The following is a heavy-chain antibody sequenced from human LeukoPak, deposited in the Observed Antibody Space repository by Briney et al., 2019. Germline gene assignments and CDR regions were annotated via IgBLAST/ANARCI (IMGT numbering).Heavy chain of an antibody. CDR3: AKDLFIVRASGVNY. J-gene: IGHJ4*02. D-gene: IGHD1-26*01. CDR1: GFTFSSYA. CDR2: ISGSGGNT. Sequence: GGSLRLSCAASGFTFSSYAMTWVRQAPGKGLEWVSTISGSGGNTYSADSVKGRFTISRDNSKNTLYLQMNSLRAEDTAIYYCAKDLFIVRASGVNYWGQGTLVTVSS. V-gene: IGHV3-23*01.